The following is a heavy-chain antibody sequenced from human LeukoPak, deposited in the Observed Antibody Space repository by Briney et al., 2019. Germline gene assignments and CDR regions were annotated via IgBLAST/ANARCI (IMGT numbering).Heavy chain of an antibody. V-gene: IGHV4-31*03. CDR2: IYYSGST. CDR3: ARAPPGEWLLPAYYFDY. Sequence: SEPLSLTCTVSGGPISSGGYYWRWIRQHPGKGLEWFGYIYYSGSTYYNTYLKSRVTISVDTSKNQFSLKLSSETAADTAVYYCARAPPGEWLLPAYYFDYWGQGTLVTVSS. CDR1: GGPISSGGYY. D-gene: IGHD3-22*01. J-gene: IGHJ4*02.